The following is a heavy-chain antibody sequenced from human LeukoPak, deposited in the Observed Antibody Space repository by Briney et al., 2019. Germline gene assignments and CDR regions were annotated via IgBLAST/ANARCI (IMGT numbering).Heavy chain of an antibody. CDR1: GFTFSSYS. CDR3: AREDSSGYYYSDY. J-gene: IGHJ4*02. D-gene: IGHD3-22*01. Sequence: GGSLRLSCAASGFTFSSYSMNWVRQAPGKGLEWVSSISSSSSYIYYADSVKGRFTISRDNAKNLLYLQMNSLRAEDTAVYYCAREDSSGYYYSDYWGQGTLVTVSS. CDR2: ISSSSSYI. V-gene: IGHV3-21*01.